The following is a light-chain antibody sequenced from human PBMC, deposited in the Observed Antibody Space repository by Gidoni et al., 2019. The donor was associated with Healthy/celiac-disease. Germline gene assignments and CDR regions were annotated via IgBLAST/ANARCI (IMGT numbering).Light chain of an antibody. CDR1: SSNIGAGYD. V-gene: IGLV1-40*01. CDR2: GNS. CDR3: QSYDSSLSVV. Sequence: QSVLTQPPSVSGAPGQWRTISCTGSSSNIGAGYDVHWYQQLPGTAPKLLIYGNSNRPSGVPDRFSGSKSGTSASLAITGLQAEDEADYYCQSYDSSLSVVFGGGTKLTVL. J-gene: IGLJ2*01.